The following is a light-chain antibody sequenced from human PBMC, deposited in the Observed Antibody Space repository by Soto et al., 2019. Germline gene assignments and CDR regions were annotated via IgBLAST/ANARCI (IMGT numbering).Light chain of an antibody. Sequence: DIQMTQSPSSLSASVGDRVTITCRASQSISSYLNWYQQKPGKAPKLLIYAASSLQSGVPSRFSGSGSGTDFTITISSLQPEDFAPYYCQQSYSTPLYTFGQGTKREIK. CDR2: AAS. CDR3: QQSYSTPLYT. V-gene: IGKV1-39*01. CDR1: QSISSY. J-gene: IGKJ2*01.